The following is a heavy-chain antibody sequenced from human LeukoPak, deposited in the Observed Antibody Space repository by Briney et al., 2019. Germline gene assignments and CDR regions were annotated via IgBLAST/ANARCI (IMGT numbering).Heavy chain of an antibody. CDR1: GRTFSTYA. D-gene: IGHD1-1*01. Sequence: SVKVSCKASGRTFSTYAISWVRQAPGQALEWMGGIIPMFGTADYAQKFQGRVTIIADESTSTVYMELSSLRSGDTAMYYCARDPAERLRGASYYYYMDVWGKGTTVTVSS. V-gene: IGHV1-69*13. CDR2: IIPMFGTA. CDR3: ARDPAERLRGASYYYYMDV. J-gene: IGHJ6*03.